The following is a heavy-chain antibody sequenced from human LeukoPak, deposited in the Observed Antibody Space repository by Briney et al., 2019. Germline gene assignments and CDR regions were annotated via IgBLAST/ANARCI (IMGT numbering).Heavy chain of an antibody. CDR2: ISGSSGLT. V-gene: IGHV3-23*01. CDR1: GFTFNNYA. Sequence: PGGSLRLSCAASGFTFNNYAMSWVRQAPGRGLEWVSAISGSSGLTYYADSVKGRFTISRDNSKNTLYLQMNSLRAEDTAVYYCAKGNVDSFDPWGQGTLVTVSS. D-gene: IGHD5-12*01. CDR3: AKGNVDSFDP. J-gene: IGHJ5*02.